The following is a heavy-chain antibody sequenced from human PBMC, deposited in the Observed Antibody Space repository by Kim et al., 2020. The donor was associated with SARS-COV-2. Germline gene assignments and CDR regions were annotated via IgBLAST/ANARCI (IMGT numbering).Heavy chain of an antibody. Sequence: GGSLRLSCAASGFTFSSHGMHWVRQAPGKGLEWVAVIWYDGSNKYYADSVKGRFTISRDNSKNTLYLQMNSLRAEDTAVYYCARVYQYYYDSSGYSIYYYYGMDVWGQGTTVTVSS. CDR2: IWYDGSNK. J-gene: IGHJ6*02. CDR3: ARVYQYYYDSSGYSIYYYYGMDV. CDR1: GFTFSSHG. D-gene: IGHD3-22*01. V-gene: IGHV3-33*01.